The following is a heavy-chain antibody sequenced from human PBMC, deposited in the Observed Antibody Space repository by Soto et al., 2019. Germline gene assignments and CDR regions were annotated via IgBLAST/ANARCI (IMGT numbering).Heavy chain of an antibody. CDR2: ISAYNGNT. D-gene: IGHD6-19*01. CDR1: GYTFTSYG. Sequence: QVQLVQSGAEVKKPGASVKVSCKASGYTFTSYGISWVRQAPGQGLERMGWISAYNGNTNYAQKLQGRVTMTTDTSTSTAYMELRSLRSDDTAVYYCARDHGIAVAGGWYYYYGMDVWGQGTTVAVSS. CDR3: ARDHGIAVAGGWYYYYGMDV. V-gene: IGHV1-18*01. J-gene: IGHJ6*02.